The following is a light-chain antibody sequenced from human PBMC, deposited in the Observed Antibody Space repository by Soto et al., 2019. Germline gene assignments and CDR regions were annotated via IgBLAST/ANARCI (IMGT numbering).Light chain of an antibody. Sequence: DIQMTQSPSSLSASVGDRVTITCRASQGISNYLAWYQQKPGKVPKLLIYAASTLQSGVPSRFSGSGSGTEFTLTISSLQPEDVATYYCQKYNSAITFGGGTKVEIK. CDR1: QGISNY. V-gene: IGKV1-27*01. CDR2: AAS. J-gene: IGKJ4*01. CDR3: QKYNSAIT.